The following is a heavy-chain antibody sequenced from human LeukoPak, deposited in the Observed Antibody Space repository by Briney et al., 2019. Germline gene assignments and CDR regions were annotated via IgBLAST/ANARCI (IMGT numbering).Heavy chain of an antibody. Sequence: SETLSLTCAVSGGSISSSNWWSWVRQPPGKGLEWIGEIYHSGSTNYNPSLKSRVTISVDKSKNQFSLKLSSVTAADTAVYYCARAPSSWSTLFDYWGQGTPVTVSS. D-gene: IGHD6-13*01. CDR2: IYHSGST. CDR1: GGSISSSNW. V-gene: IGHV4-4*02. CDR3: ARAPSSWSTLFDY. J-gene: IGHJ4*02.